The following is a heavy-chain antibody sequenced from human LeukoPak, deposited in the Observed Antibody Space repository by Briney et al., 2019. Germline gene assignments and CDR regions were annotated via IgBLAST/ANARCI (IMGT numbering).Heavy chain of an antibody. Sequence: GRSLRLSCAASGFTFSSYAMHWVRQAPGKGLEWVAVISYDGSNKYYADSVKGRFTISRDNSKNTLYLQMNSLRAEDTAVYYCARDSAYYDFWSGYYTTGDHFDYWGQGTLVTVSS. D-gene: IGHD3-3*01. J-gene: IGHJ4*02. V-gene: IGHV3-30-3*01. CDR2: ISYDGSNK. CDR3: ARDSAYYDFWSGYYTTGDHFDY. CDR1: GFTFSSYA.